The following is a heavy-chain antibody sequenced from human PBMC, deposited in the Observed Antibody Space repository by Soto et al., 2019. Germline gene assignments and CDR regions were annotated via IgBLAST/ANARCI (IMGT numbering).Heavy chain of an antibody. CDR1: GYTFTSYG. D-gene: IGHD6-19*01. Sequence: QVQLVQSGTEVKKPGASVKVSCKASGYTFTSYGISWVRQAPGQGLEWMGWISAYNGNTNYLQKLQGRVTMTTDTATSTAYMELRSLRTDEPAVYVCARRSAWSNAAFEFRGQGTMVTVSS. J-gene: IGHJ3*01. V-gene: IGHV1-18*01. CDR2: ISAYNGNT. CDR3: ARRSAWSNAAFEF.